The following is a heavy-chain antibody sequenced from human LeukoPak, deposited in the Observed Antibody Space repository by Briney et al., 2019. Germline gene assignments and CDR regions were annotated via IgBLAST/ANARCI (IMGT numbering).Heavy chain of an antibody. CDR3: ARDPLFSGYDYSPLGYFDS. CDR1: GDSISSSSYY. V-gene: IGHV4-39*07. D-gene: IGHD5-12*01. CDR2: IYYSGST. J-gene: IGHJ4*02. Sequence: SETLSLTCTVSGDSISSSSYYYGWIRQPPGEGLEWIGSIYYSGSTSYDPSLESRVTMSVDTSNNQFSLKLTSVTAADTAVYFCARDPLFSGYDYSPLGYFDSWGQGTLVTVSS.